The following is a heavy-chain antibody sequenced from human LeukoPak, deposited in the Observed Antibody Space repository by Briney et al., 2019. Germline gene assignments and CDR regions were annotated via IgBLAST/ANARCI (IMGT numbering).Heavy chain of an antibody. CDR1: GYTFTSYG. CDR2: LSAYNGNT. Sequence: GASVKVSCKASGYTFTSYGISWVRQAPGQGLEWMGWLSAYNGNTSYAQKLQGRVTMTTDTSTSTAYMELRSLRSDDTAVYYCAGDTPRYSSSWYGYYGMDVWGQGTTVTVSS. J-gene: IGHJ6*02. D-gene: IGHD6-13*01. V-gene: IGHV1-18*01. CDR3: AGDTPRYSSSWYGYYGMDV.